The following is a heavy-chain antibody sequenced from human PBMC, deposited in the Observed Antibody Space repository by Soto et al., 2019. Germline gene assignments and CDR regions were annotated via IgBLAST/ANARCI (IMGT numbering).Heavy chain of an antibody. CDR3: ARLGFPGAIYFDS. CDR2: IYPGDSGT. V-gene: IGHV5-51*01. Sequence: GESLKISCKGSGYNFTTFWIGWVRQMPGKGLEWMGIIYPGDSGTKYSPDFEGQVTISADRSTNTAYLQWRSLRASDTAMYYCARLGFPGAIYFDSWGLGXLVTVYS. CDR1: GYNFTTFW. J-gene: IGHJ4*02.